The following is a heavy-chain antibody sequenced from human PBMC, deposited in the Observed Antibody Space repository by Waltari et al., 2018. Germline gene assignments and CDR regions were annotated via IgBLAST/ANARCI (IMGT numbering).Heavy chain of an antibody. CDR1: GGTFSSYA. V-gene: IGHV1-69*13. Sequence: QVQLVQSGAEVKKPGSSVKVSCKASGGTFSSYAISWVRQAPGQGLEWMGGIIPIFGTANYAQKFQGRVTITADESTSTAYMELSSLRSEDTAVYYCARGFGSTGTTLYYYGMDVWGQGPTGTVSS. CDR2: IIPIFGTA. J-gene: IGHJ6*02. D-gene: IGHD1-7*01. CDR3: ARGFGSTGTTLYYYGMDV.